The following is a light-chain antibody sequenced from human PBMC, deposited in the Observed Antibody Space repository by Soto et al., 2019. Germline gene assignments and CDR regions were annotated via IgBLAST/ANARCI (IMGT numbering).Light chain of an antibody. Sequence: AIRMTQSPSSFSASTGDRVTITCRASQAISSYLAWYQQKPGKAPKLLIYAASTLQSGVPSRFSGSESGTDFTLTISCLQSEDFATYYCQQYYRYPRTFGQGTKVDIK. CDR3: QQYYRYPRT. J-gene: IGKJ1*01. CDR2: AAS. V-gene: IGKV1-8*01. CDR1: QAISSY.